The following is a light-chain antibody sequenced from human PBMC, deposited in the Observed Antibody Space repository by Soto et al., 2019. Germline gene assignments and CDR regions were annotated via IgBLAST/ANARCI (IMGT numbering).Light chain of an antibody. CDR1: QSISSY. V-gene: IGKV1-39*01. CDR2: AAS. CDR3: QQSYSTPPST. Sequence: IQMTQSPSSLSASVGNRVTITCRASQSISSYLNWYQQKPGKAPKLLIYAASSLQSWVPSRLSGSGSGTDFTLTISSLQPKDFATYYCQQSYSTPPSTFGQGT. J-gene: IGKJ1*01.